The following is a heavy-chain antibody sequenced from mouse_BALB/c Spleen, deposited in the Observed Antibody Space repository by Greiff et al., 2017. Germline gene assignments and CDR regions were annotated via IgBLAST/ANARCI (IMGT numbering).Heavy chain of an antibody. D-gene: IGHD2-4*01. CDR2: ISYDGSN. CDR1: GYSITSGYY. Sequence: EESGPGLVKPSQSLSLTCSVTGYSITSGYYWNWIRQFPGNKLEWMGYISYDGSNNYNPSLKNRISITRDTSKNQFFLKLNSVTTEDTATYYCANYDFDVWGAGTTVTVSS. V-gene: IGHV3-6*02. CDR3: ANYDFDV. J-gene: IGHJ1*01.